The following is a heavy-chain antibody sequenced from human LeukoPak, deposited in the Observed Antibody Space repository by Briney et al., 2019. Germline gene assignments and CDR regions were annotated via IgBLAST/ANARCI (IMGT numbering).Heavy chain of an antibody. J-gene: IGHJ4*02. D-gene: IGHD6-19*01. CDR1: GGSLSSGDYY. CDR3: ASSGIAVH. CDR2: IYYSGST. Sequence: PSETLSLTCTVSGGSLSSGDYYWSWIRQPPGKGLEWIGYIYYSGSTYYNPSLKSRVTISEDTSKNQFSLKLSSVTAADTAVYYCASSGIAVHWGQGTLVTVSS. V-gene: IGHV4-30-4*08.